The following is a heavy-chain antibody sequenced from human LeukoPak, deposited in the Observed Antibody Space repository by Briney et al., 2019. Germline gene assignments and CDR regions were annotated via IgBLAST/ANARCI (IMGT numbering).Heavy chain of an antibody. J-gene: IGHJ3*02. CDR3: AKEIDTLGTNAFDI. D-gene: IGHD2-15*01. Sequence: GGSLRLSCAASGFTFIYYAMSWVRQAPGKGLEWVSLISGDGGSTYYADSVRGRFTISRDNSKNSLYLQMDSLRTEDTAFYYCAKEIDTLGTNAFDIWGQGTMVTVSS. V-gene: IGHV3-43*02. CDR2: ISGDGGST. CDR1: GFTFIYYA.